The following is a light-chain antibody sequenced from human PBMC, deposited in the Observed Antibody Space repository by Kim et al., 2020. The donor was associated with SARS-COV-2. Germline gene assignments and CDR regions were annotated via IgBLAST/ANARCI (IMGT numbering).Light chain of an antibody. Sequence: SYELTQPPSVSVAPGETARITCGGESIGSKDVHWYQQRPGQAPVLVIFYDTIRPSGIPERFSGSNSGNTATLTISRVEAGDEADYFCQVWDRRSGHAVFAGGTQLTVL. CDR3: QVWDRRSGHAV. J-gene: IGLJ3*02. CDR1: SIGSKD. CDR2: YDT. V-gene: IGLV3-21*04.